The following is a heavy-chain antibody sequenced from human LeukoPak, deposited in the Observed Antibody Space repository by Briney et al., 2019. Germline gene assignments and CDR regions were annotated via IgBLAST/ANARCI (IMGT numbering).Heavy chain of an antibody. CDR2: IKEDGSET. D-gene: IGHD2-2*01. Sequence: GGSLRLSCAASGFTFRNYWMNWVRQAPGKGLECLANIKEDGSETYYADSVVGRFTISRDNAKNSLYLQMNSLRTEDTAVYYCARDWGQVPASISGHWGQGTLVTVSS. CDR3: ARDWGQVPASISGH. CDR1: GFTFRNYW. V-gene: IGHV3-7*01. J-gene: IGHJ1*01.